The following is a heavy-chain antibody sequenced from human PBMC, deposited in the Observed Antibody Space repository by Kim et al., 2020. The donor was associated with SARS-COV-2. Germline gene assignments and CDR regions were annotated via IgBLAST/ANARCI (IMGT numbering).Heavy chain of an antibody. D-gene: IGHD3-9*01. CDR3: ARDLDILTGYGFDY. CDR2: ISSSRSYI. V-gene: IGHV3-21*01. J-gene: IGHJ4*02. CDR1: GFTFSSYS. Sequence: GGSLRLSCAASGFTFSSYSMNWVRQAPGKGLEWVSSISSSRSYIYYADSVKGRFTISRDNAKNSLYLQMNSLRAEDTAVYYCARDLDILTGYGFDYWGQGTLVTVSS.